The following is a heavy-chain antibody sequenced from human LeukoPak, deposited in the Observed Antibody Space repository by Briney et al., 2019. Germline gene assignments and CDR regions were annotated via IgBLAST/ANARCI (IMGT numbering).Heavy chain of an antibody. CDR2: ISGSGGST. J-gene: IGHJ4*02. CDR1: GFTFSNYY. V-gene: IGHV3-23*01. CDR3: ATLSPSYYYDSSGYSGY. Sequence: GGSLRLSCAASGFTFSNYYMSWVRQAPGKGLEWVSAISGSGGSTYYADSVKGRFTIPRDNSKNTLYLQMNSLRAEDTAVYYCATLSPSYYYDSSGYSGYWGQGTLVTVSS. D-gene: IGHD3-22*01.